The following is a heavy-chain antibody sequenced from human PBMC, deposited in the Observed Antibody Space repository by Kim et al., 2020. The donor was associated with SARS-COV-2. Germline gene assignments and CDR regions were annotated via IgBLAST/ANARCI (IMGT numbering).Heavy chain of an antibody. J-gene: IGHJ4*02. V-gene: IGHV1-2*06. Sequence: ASVKVSCKASGYTFTGYYMHWVRQAPGQGLEWMGRINPNSGGTNYAQKFQGRVTMTRDTSISTAYMELSRLRSDDTAVYYCARVKTSPRKGYCSSTSCYTQIQFDYWGQGTLVTVSS. CDR2: INPNSGGT. CDR1: GYTFTGYY. CDR3: ARVKTSPRKGYCSSTSCYTQIQFDY. D-gene: IGHD2-2*02.